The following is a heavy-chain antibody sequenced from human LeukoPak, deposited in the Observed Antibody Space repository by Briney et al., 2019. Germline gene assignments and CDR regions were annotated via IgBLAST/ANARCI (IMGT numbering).Heavy chain of an antibody. J-gene: IGHJ4*02. V-gene: IGHV3-23*01. CDR2: IGGGGDNI. CDR3: AQYLPRGGES. D-gene: IGHD2-2*02. CDR1: GFAFNTYA. Sequence: PGGSLRLSCAASGFAFNTYAMNWVRQAPGKGLEWVSVIGGGGDNIHYADSVEGRFTISRDNSKNTLYLQMNSLRVEDTALYYCAQYLPRGGESWGQGTLVTVSS.